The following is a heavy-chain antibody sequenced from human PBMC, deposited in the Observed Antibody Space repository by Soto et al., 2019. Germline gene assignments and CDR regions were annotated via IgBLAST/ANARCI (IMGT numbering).Heavy chain of an antibody. CDR1: GFTFSTYA. D-gene: IGHD1-7*01. CDR2: ISANGQGI. Sequence: PGGSLRLSCAASGFTFSTYALSWVRQAPGKGLEWVSAISANGQGIYYADSARGRFTISRDNSKNTIFLRMDSLRAEDTAVYYCAKDRNYPRDQFHYWGQGTLVTVSS. CDR3: AKDRNYPRDQFHY. V-gene: IGHV3-23*01. J-gene: IGHJ4*02.